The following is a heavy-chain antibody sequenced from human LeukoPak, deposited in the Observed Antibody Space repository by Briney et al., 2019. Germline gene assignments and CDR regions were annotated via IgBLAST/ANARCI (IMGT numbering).Heavy chain of an antibody. J-gene: IGHJ4*02. CDR3: AKDHPVLSF. CDR1: GFTSDDFG. CDR2: ISGDGNKI. V-gene: IGHV3-43*02. D-gene: IGHD2-8*01. Sequence: GGSLRLSCAASGFTSDDFGMHWARQVPGKGLEWVSFISGDGNKIHYADSVKGRFTVSRDKSKSSLYLEMISLRTEDTAFYYCAKDHPVLSFWGQGTLVTVSS.